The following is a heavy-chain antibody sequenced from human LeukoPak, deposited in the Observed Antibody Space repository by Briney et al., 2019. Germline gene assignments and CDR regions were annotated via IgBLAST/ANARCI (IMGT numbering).Heavy chain of an antibody. CDR1: GASISSSC. CDR2: INYKGIT. V-gene: IGHV4-59*01. D-gene: IGHD2-15*01. Sequence: SETLSLTCTVSGASISSSCWSWIRQPPGKGLEWIGYINYKGITNYNPSLRSRVTISLDTSKNQFSLNLNSVTTADAAVYYCARVPPQRCPGDSCYPIFDYWGQGTLVTVSS. J-gene: IGHJ4*02. CDR3: ARVPPQRCPGDSCYPIFDY.